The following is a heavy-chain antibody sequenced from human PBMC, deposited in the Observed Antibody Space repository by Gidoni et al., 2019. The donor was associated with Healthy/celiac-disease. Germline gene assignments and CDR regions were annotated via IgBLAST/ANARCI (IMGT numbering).Heavy chain of an antibody. CDR1: GFTFSSYS. V-gene: IGHV3-48*01. CDR3: ARERYDIHYGMDV. Sequence: EVQLVESVGGLVQPGGSLRLSCAASGFTFSSYSMNWVRQAPGKGLEWVSYISSSSSTIYYADSVKGRFTISRDNAKNSLYLQMNSLRAEDTAVYYCARERYDIHYGMDVWGQGTTVTVSS. J-gene: IGHJ6*02. D-gene: IGHD3-9*01. CDR2: ISSSSSTI.